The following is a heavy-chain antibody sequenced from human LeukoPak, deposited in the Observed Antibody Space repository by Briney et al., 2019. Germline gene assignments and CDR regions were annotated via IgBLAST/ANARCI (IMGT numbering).Heavy chain of an antibody. V-gene: IGHV3-23*01. CDR3: AKGGLYYYAMDV. J-gene: IGHJ6*02. CDR2: TSRSGDTT. CDR1: GFTFSTYA. Sequence: GGSLRLSCAASGFTFSTYAMSWVRQAPGKGLEWVSATSRSGDTTFYADSVKDRFTISRDNSKNTVYLQMNSLRAEDTAVYYCAKGGLYYYAMDVWGQGTTVTV. D-gene: IGHD2-21*01.